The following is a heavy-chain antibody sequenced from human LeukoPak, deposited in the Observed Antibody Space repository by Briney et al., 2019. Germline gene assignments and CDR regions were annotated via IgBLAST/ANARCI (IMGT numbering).Heavy chain of an antibody. D-gene: IGHD5-12*01. CDR3: ARRQLRWLPGAFDV. Sequence: KPSETLSLTCTVSGGSISSYHWSWIRQPPGKGLEWIGYIHYSGSTNYNPSLKSRVTISVDTSKNQFSLKLSSVTAADTAVYYCARRQLRWLPGAFDVWGQGTMVTVPS. CDR2: IHYSGST. CDR1: GGSISSYH. V-gene: IGHV4-59*01. J-gene: IGHJ3*01.